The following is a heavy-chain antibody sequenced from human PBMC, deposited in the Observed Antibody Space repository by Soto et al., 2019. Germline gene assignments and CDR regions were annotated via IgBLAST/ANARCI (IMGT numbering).Heavy chain of an antibody. CDR1: GFTFSSYS. CDR2: ISSGSNTI. J-gene: IGHJ3*02. D-gene: IGHD6-19*01. V-gene: IGHV3-48*01. CDR3: ARGQCPGRNAFDM. Sequence: ELQVVESGGGLVQPGGSLRLSCTASGFTFSSYSMNWVRQAPGKGLQWLSYISSGSNTIYYADSVRGRFTISRDNAKNSVFLQMNSLRAEDTAVYYCARGQCPGRNAFDMWGQATMVTVSS.